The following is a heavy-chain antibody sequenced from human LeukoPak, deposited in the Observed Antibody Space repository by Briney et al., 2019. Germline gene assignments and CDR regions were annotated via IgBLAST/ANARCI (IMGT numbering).Heavy chain of an antibody. CDR3: AKLANRGILTGYSYY. D-gene: IGHD3-9*01. CDR1: GFTFSSYV. CDR2: ISYDGSNE. V-gene: IGHV3-30*04. J-gene: IGHJ4*02. Sequence: GGSLRLSCAASGFTFSSYVMHWVRQAPGKGLEWVAIISYDGSNEYYADSVKGRFTISRGNSKNTLYLQMNSLRAEDTAVYYCAKLANRGILTGYSYYWGQGTLVTVSS.